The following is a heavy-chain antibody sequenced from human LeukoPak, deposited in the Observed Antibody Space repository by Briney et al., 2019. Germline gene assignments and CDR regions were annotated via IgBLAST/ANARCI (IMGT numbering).Heavy chain of an antibody. D-gene: IGHD4-17*01. CDR3: ARHYPGGDYFIDY. Sequence: GESLKISCKGSGYSFTSYWIGWVRQMPGKGLEWVGIIYPDDSDTRYSPSFQDQVIISADKSISTAYLQWSSLRASDTAMYYCARHYPGGDYFIDYWGQGTLVTVSS. CDR2: IYPDDSDT. CDR1: GYSFTSYW. J-gene: IGHJ4*02. V-gene: IGHV5-51*01.